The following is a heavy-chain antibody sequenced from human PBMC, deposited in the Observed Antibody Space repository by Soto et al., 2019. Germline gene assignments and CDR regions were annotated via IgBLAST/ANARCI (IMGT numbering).Heavy chain of an antibody. CDR3: AKSAKYLLPHLIDY. Sequence: QVQLVESGGGVVQPGRSLRLSCAASGITFSSYAMHWVRQAPGKGLEWVALISYDGSNQYYADSVKGRFTISRDNSRNTLSLQMNSLKTEDTAVYYFAKSAKYLLPHLIDYLGQGNLVTVSS. CDR1: GITFSSYA. D-gene: IGHD2-2*01. CDR2: ISYDGSNQ. J-gene: IGHJ4*02. V-gene: IGHV3-30*18.